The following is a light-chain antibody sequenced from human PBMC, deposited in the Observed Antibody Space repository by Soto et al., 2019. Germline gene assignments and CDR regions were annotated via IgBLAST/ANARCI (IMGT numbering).Light chain of an antibody. V-gene: IGKV1-5*01. CDR3: QQYNSYSEA. Sequence: DMQMTQSPSTLSASVGDRVTITCRASQSINNRLAWYQLKPGKAPKLLIYHASTLQSGVPSRFSGSGSGTEFTLTISSLQPDDFATYYCQQYNSYSEAFGQGTKVDIK. J-gene: IGKJ1*01. CDR1: QSINNR. CDR2: HAS.